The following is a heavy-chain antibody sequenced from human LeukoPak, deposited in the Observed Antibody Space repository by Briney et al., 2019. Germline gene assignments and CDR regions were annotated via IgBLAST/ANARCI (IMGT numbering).Heavy chain of an antibody. D-gene: IGHD2-2*01. CDR2: IYTSGST. CDR1: GGSISSYY. CDR3: AREAGYQLLFYWFDP. V-gene: IGHV4-4*07. Sequence: SETLSLTCTVSGGSISSYYWSWLRQPAGKGLEWIGRIYTSGSTNYNPSLKSRVTMSVDTSKNQFSLKLSSVTAADTAVYYCAREAGYQLLFYWFDPWGQGTLVTVSS. J-gene: IGHJ5*02.